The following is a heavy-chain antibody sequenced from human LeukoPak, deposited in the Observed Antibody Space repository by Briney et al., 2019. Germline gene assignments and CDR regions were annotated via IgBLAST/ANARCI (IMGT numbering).Heavy chain of an antibody. Sequence: SETLSLTCTVSGGSISSYYWSWIRQPPGKGLEWIGYIYYSGSTNYNPSLKSRVTISVDTSKNQFSLKLSSVTAADTAVCYCARHGISAHYDSSGYYSVWFDPWGQGTLVTVSS. V-gene: IGHV4-59*08. CDR3: ARHGISAHYDSSGYYSVWFDP. CDR2: IYYSGST. J-gene: IGHJ5*02. D-gene: IGHD3-22*01. CDR1: GGSISSYY.